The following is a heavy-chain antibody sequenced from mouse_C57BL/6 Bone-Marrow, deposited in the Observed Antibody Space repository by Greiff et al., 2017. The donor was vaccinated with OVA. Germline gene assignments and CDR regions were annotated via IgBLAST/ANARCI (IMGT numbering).Heavy chain of an antibody. CDR2: IYPSDSET. D-gene: IGHD4-1*01. CDR3: ARWELGWFAY. Sequence: QVQLQQPGAELVRPGSSVKLSCKASGYTFTSYWMNWVKQRPGQGLEWIGNIYPSDSETHYNQKFKDKATLTVDKSSSTAYMQLSSLTSEDSAVYYSARWELGWFAYWGQGTLVTVSA. V-gene: IGHV1-61*01. J-gene: IGHJ3*01. CDR1: GYTFTSYW.